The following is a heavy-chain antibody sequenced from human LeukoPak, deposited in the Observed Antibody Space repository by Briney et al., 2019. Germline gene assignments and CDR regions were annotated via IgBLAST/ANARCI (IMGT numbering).Heavy chain of an antibody. CDR1: GFTLSSYW. CDR2: IKQDGSEK. J-gene: IGHJ4*02. V-gene: IGHV3-7*01. CDR3: ARDSSAADY. D-gene: IGHD6-25*01. Sequence: PGGSLRLSCAASGFTLSSYWMSWVRQAPGKGLEWVANIKQDGSEKYYVDSVKGRFTISRDNAKNSLYLQMNSLRAEDTAVYYCARDSSAADYWGQGTLVTVSS.